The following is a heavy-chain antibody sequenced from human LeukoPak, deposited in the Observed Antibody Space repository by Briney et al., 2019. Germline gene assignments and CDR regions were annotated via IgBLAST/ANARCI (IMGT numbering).Heavy chain of an antibody. CDR2: IIPIFGTA. J-gene: IGHJ4*02. D-gene: IGHD3-10*01. Sequence: IIPIFGTANYAQKFQGRVTITTDESTSTAYMELSSLRSEDTAVYYCARVRGSGSYALHYWGQGTLVTVSS. V-gene: IGHV1-69*05. CDR3: ARVRGSGSYALHY.